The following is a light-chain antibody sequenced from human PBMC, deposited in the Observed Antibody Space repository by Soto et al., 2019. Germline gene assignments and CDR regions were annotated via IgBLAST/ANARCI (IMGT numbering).Light chain of an antibody. J-gene: IGKJ1*01. CDR3: QHYNSYSEA. Sequence: DIQMTQSPSTLSASVGDRVTITCRASQTTGTWLAWYQQKPGKAPKLLIYDASILESGVPPRFSGSGSGTEFTLTISRLQHDDFATYYCQHYNSYSEAFGQGTKVDIK. V-gene: IGKV1-5*01. CDR1: QTTGTW. CDR2: DAS.